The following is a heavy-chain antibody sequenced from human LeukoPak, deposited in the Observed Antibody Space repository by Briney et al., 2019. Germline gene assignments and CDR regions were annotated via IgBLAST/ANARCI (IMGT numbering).Heavy chain of an antibody. J-gene: IGHJ2*01. CDR2: IRYDGSNK. CDR1: GFTFSSYG. Sequence: GGSLRLSCAASGFTFSSYGMHWVRQAPGKGLEWVAFIRYDGSNKYYADSVKGRFTISRDNSKNTLYLQMNSLRAEDTAVYYCASTLSGIAAAGTPPYWYFDLWGRGTLVTVSS. CDR3: ASTLSGIAAAGTPPYWYFDL. D-gene: IGHD6-13*01. V-gene: IGHV3-30*02.